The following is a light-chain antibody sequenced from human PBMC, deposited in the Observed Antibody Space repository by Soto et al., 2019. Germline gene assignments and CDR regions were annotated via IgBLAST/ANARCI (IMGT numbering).Light chain of an antibody. V-gene: IGLV1-51*01. J-gene: IGLJ1*01. CDR3: GSWDSSLSAYV. CDR2: DDN. Sequence: QSVMTQPPSVSAAPGQKVTISCSGSSSNIGGNSVSWYQQLPGTAPNDDNKRPSGIPDRFSGSKSGTSATLGITGFQTGDEADYYCGSWDSSLSAYVFGTGTKVTVL. CDR1: SSNIGGNS.